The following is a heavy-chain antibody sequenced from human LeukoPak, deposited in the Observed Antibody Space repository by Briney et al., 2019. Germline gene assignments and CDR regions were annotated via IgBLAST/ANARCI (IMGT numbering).Heavy chain of an antibody. CDR2: ISGSGGST. Sequence: GGSLRLSCAASGFTFSSYAMSWVRQAPGKGLEWVSAISGSGGSTYYADSVKGRFTISRDNSKNTLYLQMNSLRAEDTAVYYCAKGGPIRFVTEYYFDYWGQGTLVTVSS. CDR1: GFTFSSYA. J-gene: IGHJ4*02. CDR3: AKGGPIRFVTEYYFDY. D-gene: IGHD3-3*01. V-gene: IGHV3-23*01.